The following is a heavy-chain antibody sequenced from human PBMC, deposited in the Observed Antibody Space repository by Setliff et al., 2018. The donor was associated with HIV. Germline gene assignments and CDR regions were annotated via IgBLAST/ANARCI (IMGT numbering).Heavy chain of an antibody. Sequence: ASVKVSCKASGYTFTEYFMHWVRQAPGQGLEWMGWINTNTGNPTYAQGFTGRFVFSLDTSVSTAYLQISSPKAEDTAVYYCAREVVVAGVHYYNMDVWGKGTTVTVSS. CDR2: INTNTGNP. V-gene: IGHV7-4-1*02. J-gene: IGHJ6*03. CDR1: GYTFTEYF. CDR3: AREVVVAGVHYYNMDV. D-gene: IGHD2-15*01.